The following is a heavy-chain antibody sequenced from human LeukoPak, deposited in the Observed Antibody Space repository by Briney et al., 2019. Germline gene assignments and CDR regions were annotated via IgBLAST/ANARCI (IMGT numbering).Heavy chain of an antibody. D-gene: IGHD2-21*01. CDR3: ARMKVIKGASLDY. CDR2: ISFDETKK. CDR1: GFSFSKYA. Sequence: GGSLRLSCAASGFSFSKYAMHWVRQAPGKGLEWVAVISFDETKKYYADSVRGRFTISRDNSNNTLFLQMNSVKTEDTAVYFCARMKVIKGASLDYWGQGSLVTVSS. V-gene: IGHV3-30-3*01. J-gene: IGHJ4*02.